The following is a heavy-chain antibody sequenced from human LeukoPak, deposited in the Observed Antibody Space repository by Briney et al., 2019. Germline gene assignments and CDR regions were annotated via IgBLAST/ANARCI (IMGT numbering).Heavy chain of an antibody. D-gene: IGHD1-1*01. J-gene: IGHJ4*02. CDR3: ARAPVDWNDDPLPSYLDY. Sequence: PGGSLRLSCAASGFTFSSYSMNWVRQAPGKGLEWVSSISSSSSYIYYADSVKGRFTISRDNAKNSLYLQMNSLRAEDTAVYYCARAPVDWNDDPLPSYLDYWGQGTLVTVSS. CDR2: ISSSSSYI. CDR1: GFTFSSYS. V-gene: IGHV3-21*01.